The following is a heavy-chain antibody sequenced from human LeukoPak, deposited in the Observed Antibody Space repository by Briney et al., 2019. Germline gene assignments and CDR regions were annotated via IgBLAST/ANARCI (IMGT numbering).Heavy chain of an antibody. J-gene: IGHJ4*02. Sequence: ASVKVSCKASGYTFTSYYMHWVRQAPGQGLEWMGIINPSGGSTSYAQKLQGRVTMTTDTSTSTAYMELRSLRSDDTAVYYCARATSGYSSDMDFDYWGQGTLVTVSS. CDR2: INPSGGST. CDR3: ARATSGYSSDMDFDY. D-gene: IGHD5-18*01. V-gene: IGHV1-46*01. CDR1: GYTFTSYY.